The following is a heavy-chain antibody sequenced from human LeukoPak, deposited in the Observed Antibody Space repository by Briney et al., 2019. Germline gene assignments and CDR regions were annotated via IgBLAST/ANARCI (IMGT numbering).Heavy chain of an antibody. V-gene: IGHV3-9*01. CDR2: LSWSSDSI. J-gene: IGHJ5*02. CDR1: GFSYDDFA. CDR3: AKDGFGDSGGGYFDP. Sequence: PGGSLRLSCAASGFSYDDFAMHWVRQAPGKGLEWVAALSWSSDSIVYADSVKGRFTISRDNAKSALYLQMNSLRAEDTALYYCAKDGFGDSGGGYFDPWGQGTLVTVSS. D-gene: IGHD4-17*01.